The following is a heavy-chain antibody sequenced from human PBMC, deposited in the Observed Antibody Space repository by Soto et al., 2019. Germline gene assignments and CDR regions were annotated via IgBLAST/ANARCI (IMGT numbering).Heavy chain of an antibody. D-gene: IGHD2-21*02. J-gene: IGHJ4*02. V-gene: IGHV3-9*01. CDR3: AKGVATAVTALDY. Sequence: TGGSLRLSCIASGFSFDDFVMNWVRQRPGKGLEWVSSVSWNSGAKLYADSVKGRFAISRDSAKKSVYLQMNSLRPDDTAFYYCAKGVATAVTALDYWGQGTLVTVSS. CDR2: VSWNSGAK. CDR1: GFSFDDFV.